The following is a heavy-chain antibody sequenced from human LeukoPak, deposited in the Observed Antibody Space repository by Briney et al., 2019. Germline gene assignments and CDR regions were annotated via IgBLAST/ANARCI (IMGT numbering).Heavy chain of an antibody. Sequence: PGGSLRLSCAASGFTFSSYAMSWVRQAPGKGLEWVSAISGSGGSTYYADSVKGRFTISRDNSKNTLYLQMNSLRAEDTAVYYCAKDMTYSSNRYYFDYWGQGTLVTVSS. D-gene: IGHD1-14*01. CDR3: AKDMTYSSNRYYFDY. CDR1: GFTFSSYA. J-gene: IGHJ4*02. V-gene: IGHV3-23*01. CDR2: ISGSGGST.